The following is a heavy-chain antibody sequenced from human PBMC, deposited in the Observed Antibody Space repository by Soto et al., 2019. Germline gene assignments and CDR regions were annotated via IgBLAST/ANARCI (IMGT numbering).Heavy chain of an antibody. CDR1: GFTFSSYA. CDR2: ISGSGGST. V-gene: IGHV3-23*01. D-gene: IGHD6-6*01. J-gene: IGHJ4*02. Sequence: GESLKISCAASGFTFSSYAMSWVRQAPGKGLEWVSAISGSGGSTYYADSVKGRFTISRDNSKNTLYLQMNSLRAEDTAVYYCAKVAYSSSPEYYFDYWGQGTLVTVSS. CDR3: AKVAYSSSPEYYFDY.